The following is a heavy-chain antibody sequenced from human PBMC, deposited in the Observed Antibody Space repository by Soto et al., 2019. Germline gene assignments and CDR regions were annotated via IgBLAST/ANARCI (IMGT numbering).Heavy chain of an antibody. CDR1: GYTFRGYG. J-gene: IGHJ6*03. CDR2: INHSGST. CDR3: ARGYYDFWSGSAYMDV. Sequence: GSLRLSCEGFGYTFRGYGMIWVRQAPGKGLEWIGEINHSGSTNYNPSLKSRVTISVDTSKNQFSLKLSSVTAADTAVYYCARGYYDFWSGSAYMDVWGKGTTVTVSS. V-gene: IGHV4-34*01. D-gene: IGHD3-3*01.